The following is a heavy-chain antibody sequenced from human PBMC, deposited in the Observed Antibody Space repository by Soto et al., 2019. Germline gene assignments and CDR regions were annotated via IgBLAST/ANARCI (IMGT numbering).Heavy chain of an antibody. Sequence: VQLVESGGGVVQPGRSLRLSCAASGFTFSDYAMHWVRQAPGKGLEWVAVVSHDGRNTHYADSVKGRFTISRDSSKNTVSLEMSSLRAEDTAVYYCGKGGRQWLVTSDFTYGGQGALVTVSS. V-gene: IGHV3-30*18. D-gene: IGHD6-19*01. J-gene: IGHJ4*02. CDR1: GFTFSDYA. CDR2: VSHDGRNT. CDR3: GKGGRQWLVTSDFTY.